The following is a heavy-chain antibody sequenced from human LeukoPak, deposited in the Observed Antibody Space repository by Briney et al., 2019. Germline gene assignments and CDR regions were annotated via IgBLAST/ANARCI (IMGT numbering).Heavy chain of an antibody. Sequence: PGGSLRLSCAASGFTFSSYAMSWVRQAPGKGLEWVSAISGSGGSTYYADSVKGRFTISRDNSKNTLYLQMNSLRAEDTAVYYCAKDIVVVPSRSGDAFDIWGQGTMVTVSS. V-gene: IGHV3-23*01. CDR3: AKDIVVVPSRSGDAFDI. D-gene: IGHD2-2*01. CDR1: GFTFSSYA. J-gene: IGHJ3*02. CDR2: ISGSGGST.